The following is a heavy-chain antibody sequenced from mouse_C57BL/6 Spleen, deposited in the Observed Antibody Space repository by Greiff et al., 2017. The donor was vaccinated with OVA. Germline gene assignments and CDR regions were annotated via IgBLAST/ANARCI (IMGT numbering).Heavy chain of an antibody. Sequence: QVQLQQSGPELVKPGASVKISCKASGYAFSSSWMNWVKQRPGKGLEWIGRIYPGDGDTNYNGKFKGKATLTADTSSSTAYMQLSSLTSEDSAVYFCARGEDSSGPFDYWGQGTTLTVSS. D-gene: IGHD3-2*02. V-gene: IGHV1-82*01. J-gene: IGHJ2*01. CDR3: ARGEDSSGPFDY. CDR1: GYAFSSSW. CDR2: IYPGDGDT.